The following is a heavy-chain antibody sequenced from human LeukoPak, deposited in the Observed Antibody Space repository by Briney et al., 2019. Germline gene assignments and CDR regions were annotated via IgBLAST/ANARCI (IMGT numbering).Heavy chain of an antibody. V-gene: IGHV4-59*01. Sequence: SETLSLTCSVSGGPISGYHWGWIRQPPGKGLEWIGYIYYSGTSGSTNYNPSLKSRVTISVDRSKNQFSLDLSSVTAADTAVYYCARWNSGGDYWGQGALVTVSS. CDR3: ARWNSGGDY. J-gene: IGHJ4*02. D-gene: IGHD1/OR15-1a*01. CDR1: GGPISGYH. CDR2: IYYSGTSGST.